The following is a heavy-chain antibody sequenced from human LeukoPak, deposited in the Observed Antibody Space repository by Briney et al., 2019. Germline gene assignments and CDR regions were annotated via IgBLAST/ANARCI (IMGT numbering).Heavy chain of an antibody. V-gene: IGHV4-34*01. D-gene: IGHD3-10*01. CDR2: INHSGST. CDR3: ARASMVRGVIGY. CDR1: GGSFSGYY. Sequence: SETLSLTCAVYGGSFSGYYWSWIRQPPGKGLEWIGEINHSGSTNYNPSLKSRVTISVGTSKNQFSLKLSPVTAADTAVYYCARASMVRGVIGYWGQGTLVTVSS. J-gene: IGHJ4*02.